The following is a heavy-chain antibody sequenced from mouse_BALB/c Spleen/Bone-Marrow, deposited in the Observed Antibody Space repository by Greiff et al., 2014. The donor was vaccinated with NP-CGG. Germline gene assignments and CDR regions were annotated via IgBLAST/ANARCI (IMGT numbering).Heavy chain of an antibody. J-gene: IGHJ2*01. D-gene: IGHD1-2*01. V-gene: IGHV3-8*02. CDR3: ARGNGYHFDY. CDR1: GDSITGSY. Sequence: VQLQQSGPSLVKPSQTLSLTCSVTGDSITGSYWNWIRKFPGNKLEYMGYISYSGNAYYNPSLKSRISLTRDTSKNRYYLQLNSVTTEDTAAYFCARGNGYHFDYWGQGTTLTVSS. CDR2: ISYSGNA.